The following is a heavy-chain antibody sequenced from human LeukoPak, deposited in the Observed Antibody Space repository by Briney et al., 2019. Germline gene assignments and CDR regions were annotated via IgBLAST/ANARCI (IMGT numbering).Heavy chain of an antibody. CDR3: ARGSIAVLSSYYFDY. CDR1: GGSISSYY. CDR2: IYYSGST. V-gene: IGHV4-59*01. D-gene: IGHD6-19*01. Sequence: SGTLSLTCTVSGGSISSYYWSWIRQPPGKGLEWIGYIYYSGSTNYNPSLKSRVTISVDTSKNQFSLKLSSVTAADTAVYYCARGSIAVLSSYYFDYWGQGTLVTVSS. J-gene: IGHJ4*02.